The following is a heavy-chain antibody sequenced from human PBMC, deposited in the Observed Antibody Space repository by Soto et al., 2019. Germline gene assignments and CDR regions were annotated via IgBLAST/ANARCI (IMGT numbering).Heavy chain of an antibody. J-gene: IGHJ4*02. CDR2: VSHSGST. Sequence: SETLSLTCTVSGGSISSGGYYWSWIRQHPGKGLEWIGYVSHSGSTYYNPSLKSRVIISVDTSKNQFSLSLTSVTAADTAVYYCAREYTYGSNFFDCWGQGALVTVSS. CDR1: GGSISSGGYY. CDR3: AREYTYGSNFFDC. V-gene: IGHV4-31*03. D-gene: IGHD5-18*01.